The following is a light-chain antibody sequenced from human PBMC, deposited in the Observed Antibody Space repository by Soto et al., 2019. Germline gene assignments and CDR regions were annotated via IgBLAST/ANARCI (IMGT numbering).Light chain of an antibody. CDR2: DVS. J-gene: IGKJ1*01. CDR3: QQYETFSGT. V-gene: IGKV1-5*01. CDR1: QSTNSW. Sequence: DLQMTQSPSTLSASVGDRVTITCRASQSTNSWLAWYQQKPGKAPKVLIYDVSSLESGVPSRFSGSGSGTEFTLTIASLQPDDFATYYCQQYETFSGTFGPGTKVDIK.